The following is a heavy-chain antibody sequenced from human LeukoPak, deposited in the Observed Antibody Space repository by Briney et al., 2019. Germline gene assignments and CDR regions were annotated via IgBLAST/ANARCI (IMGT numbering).Heavy chain of an antibody. J-gene: IGHJ3*02. CDR2: INSDGSST. CDR3: AKDGPYYYGSGSYYNGVNYAFDI. V-gene: IGHV3-74*01. D-gene: IGHD3-10*01. Sequence: GGSLRLSCAASGFTFSSYWMHWVRQAPGKGLVWVSRINSDGSSTSYADSVKGRFTISRDNAENTLYLQMNSLRAEDTALYYCAKDGPYYYGSGSYYNGVNYAFDIWGQGTMVTVSS. CDR1: GFTFSSYW.